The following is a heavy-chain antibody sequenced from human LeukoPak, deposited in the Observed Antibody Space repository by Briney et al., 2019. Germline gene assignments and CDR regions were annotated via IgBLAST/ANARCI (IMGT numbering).Heavy chain of an antibody. CDR2: IKQDGSEK. Sequence: GGSLRLSCAASGFTFSSYWMSWVRQAPGKGLEWVANIKQDGSEKYYVDSVKGRFTISRDNAKNSLYLQMNSLRAEDTAVYYCARGGYYYDSSGYYAFDIWGQGTMVTVSS. V-gene: IGHV3-7*01. J-gene: IGHJ3*02. CDR3: ARGGYYYDSSGYYAFDI. CDR1: GFTFSSYW. D-gene: IGHD3-22*01.